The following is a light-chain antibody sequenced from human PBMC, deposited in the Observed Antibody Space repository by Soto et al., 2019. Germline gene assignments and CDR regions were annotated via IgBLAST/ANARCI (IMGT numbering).Light chain of an antibody. J-gene: IGKJ1*01. CDR3: QQYGSSPPWT. CDR1: QSVSSSY. Sequence: EIVLTQSPGTLSLSPGERATLSCRASQSVSSSYLAWYQQKPGQAPRLLIYGASSRATGIPDRFSGSGSGTDSTLTISRPEPEGFAVYYCQQYGSSPPWTVGQGTKVEIK. V-gene: IGKV3-20*01. CDR2: GAS.